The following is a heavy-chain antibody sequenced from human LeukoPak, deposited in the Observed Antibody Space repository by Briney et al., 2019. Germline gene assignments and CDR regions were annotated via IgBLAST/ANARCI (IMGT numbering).Heavy chain of an antibody. CDR2: IYTSGSN. D-gene: IGHD2-15*01. CDR3: ARVGGGPDY. J-gene: IGHJ4*02. V-gene: IGHV4-61*02. Sequence: SETLSLTCTVSGGSISSGSYFWSWIRQPAGKGLEWIGRIYTSGSNNYNPSLKSRVTISVDTSKNHFSLKLTSVTAADTAVYYCARVGGGPDYWGQGTLVTVSS. CDR1: GGSISSGSYF.